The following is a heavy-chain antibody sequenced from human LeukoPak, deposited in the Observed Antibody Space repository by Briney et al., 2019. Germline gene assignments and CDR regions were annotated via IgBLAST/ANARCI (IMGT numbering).Heavy chain of an antibody. CDR3: ARKGGGQLVNTRRWFDP. CDR1: GFTFSNVW. V-gene: IGHV4-34*01. CDR2: INHSGIT. Sequence: PGGSLRLSCVVSGFTFSNVWMSWIRQPPGKGLEWIGEINHSGITNYNPSLKSRVTISLDTSKNQFSLKLSSVTAADTAVYYCARKGGGQLVNTRRWFDPWGQGTLVTVSS. J-gene: IGHJ5*02. D-gene: IGHD6-6*01.